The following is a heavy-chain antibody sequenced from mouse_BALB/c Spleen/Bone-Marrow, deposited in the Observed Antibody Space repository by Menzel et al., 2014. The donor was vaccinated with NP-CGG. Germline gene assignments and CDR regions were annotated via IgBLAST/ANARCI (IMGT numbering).Heavy chain of an antibody. Sequence: VQLQQSGAELVRPGTSVKVSCKASGYAFTNYLIEWLKQRPGQGLGWIGVLNPGSGGSHYNEKFKGKATLTADKSSSTAYMQLSSLTSDDSAVYFCARSTTVKDYFDYWGQGTTLTVSS. V-gene: IGHV1-54*01. CDR2: LNPGSGGS. CDR1: GYAFTNYL. D-gene: IGHD1-1*01. J-gene: IGHJ2*01. CDR3: ARSTTVKDYFDY.